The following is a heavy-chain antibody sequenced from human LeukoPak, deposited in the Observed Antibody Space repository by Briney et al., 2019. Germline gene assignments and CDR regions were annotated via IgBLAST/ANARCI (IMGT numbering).Heavy chain of an antibody. CDR3: GERFGSDYHLDD. CDR2: INWNGENI. D-gene: IGHD3-10*01. CDR1: GFTFDDFG. V-gene: IGHV3-20*04. Sequence: PGGSLGLSCTAPGFTFDDFGMAWVRQVPGKGLECVSSINWNGENILYAVSVEGRFTITRDNAKNSLYLQLSSLRAEDTALEYCCGERFGSDYHLDDWGRGTTVTVSS. J-gene: IGHJ6*04.